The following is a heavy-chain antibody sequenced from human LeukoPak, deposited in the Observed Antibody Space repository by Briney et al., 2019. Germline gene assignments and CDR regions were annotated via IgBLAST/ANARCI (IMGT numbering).Heavy chain of an antibody. CDR3: ARDSLVRGVSYGMDV. Sequence: SETLSLTCTVSGGSISSYYWSWIRHPPGKGLEWIGYIYYSGSTNYNPSLKSRVTISVDTSKNQFSLKLSSVTAADTAVYYCARDSLVRGVSYGMDVWGKGTTVTVSS. J-gene: IGHJ6*04. D-gene: IGHD3-10*01. CDR1: GGSISSYY. CDR2: IYYSGST. V-gene: IGHV4-59*01.